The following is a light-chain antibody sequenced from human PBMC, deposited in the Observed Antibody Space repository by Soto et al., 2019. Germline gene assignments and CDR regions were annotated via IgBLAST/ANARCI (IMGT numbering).Light chain of an antibody. CDR3: QKYGTFWT. Sequence: TVLTQSPGTLSLSPGERATLSCSASQNVTRNLLVWYQQHPGQAPRLLIYGASSRATGIPDRFCGSGSGTDFTRTIRRLEPDDFAVYYCQKYGTFWTFGQGTKVEIK. J-gene: IGKJ1*01. CDR2: GAS. CDR1: QNVTRNL. V-gene: IGKV3-20*01.